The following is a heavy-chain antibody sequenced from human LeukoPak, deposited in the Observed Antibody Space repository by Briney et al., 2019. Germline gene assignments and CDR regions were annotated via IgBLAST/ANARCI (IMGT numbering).Heavy chain of an antibody. D-gene: IGHD1-20*01. CDR1: GFTVSSTY. Sequence: GGSLRLSCAASGFTVSSTYMSWLRQAPGKGLEWVSLIYTGGTTYYADPVKGRFTISRDNSENTLYLQMNSLRAEDTAVYYCARGITGSSNWFDPWGQGTLVTVSS. CDR3: ARGITGSSNWFDP. J-gene: IGHJ5*02. CDR2: IYTGGTT. V-gene: IGHV3-53*01.